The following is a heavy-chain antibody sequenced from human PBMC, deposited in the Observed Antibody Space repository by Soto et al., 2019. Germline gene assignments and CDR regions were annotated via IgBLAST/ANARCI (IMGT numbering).Heavy chain of an antibody. D-gene: IGHD3-22*01. CDR2: ISSNGGST. CDR3: VKPHYYDSSGSFDY. V-gene: IGHV3-64D*08. Sequence: GALGLSCLAFGLTLRRYAMHRVRQAPGKGLEYVSAISSNGGSTYYADSVKGRFTISRDNSKNTLYLQMSSLRAEDTAVYYCVKPHYYDSSGSFDYWGQGTLVTVSS. J-gene: IGHJ4*02. CDR1: GLTLRRYA.